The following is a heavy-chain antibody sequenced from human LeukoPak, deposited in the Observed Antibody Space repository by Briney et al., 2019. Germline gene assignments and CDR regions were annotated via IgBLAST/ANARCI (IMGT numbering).Heavy chain of an antibody. CDR2: IYYSGST. Sequence: PSETLSLTCTVSGGSISTYYWSWIRQPPGKGLEWIGYIYYSGSTNYNPSLTSRVTISVDTSKNQFSLKLSSVTAAATAVYYCARTHSSGWFVFDYWGRGTLVTVSS. J-gene: IGHJ4*02. D-gene: IGHD6-19*01. CDR3: ARTHSSGWFVFDY. CDR1: GGSISTYY. V-gene: IGHV4-59*01.